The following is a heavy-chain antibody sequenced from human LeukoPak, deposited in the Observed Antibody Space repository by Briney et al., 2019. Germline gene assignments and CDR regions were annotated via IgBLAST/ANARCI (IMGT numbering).Heavy chain of an antibody. Sequence: GGSLRLSCAASGFTFDDYTMHWVRQAPGKGLEWVSLISWDGGSTYYADSVKGRFTISRDNAKNSLYLQMNSLRAEDTAVYYCARDRIRGNWFDPWGQGTLVTVSS. CDR3: ARDRIRGNWFDP. J-gene: IGHJ5*02. V-gene: IGHV3-43*01. CDR2: ISWDGGST. CDR1: GFTFDDYT. D-gene: IGHD3-10*01.